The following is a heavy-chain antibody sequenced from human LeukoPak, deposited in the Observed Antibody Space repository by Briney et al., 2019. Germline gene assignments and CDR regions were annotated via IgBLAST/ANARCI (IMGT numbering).Heavy chain of an antibody. Sequence: SESLSLTCSVSAGSISSSSWRSWVRQSPVKGLEWIGEIYLYGTTNYNPSLKSRVTMSVDASKNQFSLKLSSVTAADTAVYYCARDVQTTYNWFDPWGQGTLVTVSS. J-gene: IGHJ5*02. CDR3: ARDVQTTYNWFDP. D-gene: IGHD1-1*01. CDR2: IYLYGTT. V-gene: IGHV4-4*02. CDR1: AGSISSSSW.